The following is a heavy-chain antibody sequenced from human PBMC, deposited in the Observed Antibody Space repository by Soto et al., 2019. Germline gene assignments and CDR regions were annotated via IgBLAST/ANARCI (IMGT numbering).Heavy chain of an antibody. V-gene: IGHV2-70*01. D-gene: IGHD6-13*01. CDR2: IDWDDDK. J-gene: IGHJ6*02. CDR3: ARSTVAGTYYGMDV. Sequence: SGPTLVNPTQTLTLACTFSGFSLSTSGMCVSWIRQPPGKALEWLALIDWDDDKYYSTSLKTRLTISKDTSKNQVVLTMTNMDPVDTATYYCARSTVAGTYYGMDVWGQGTTVTVSS. CDR1: GFSLSTSGMC.